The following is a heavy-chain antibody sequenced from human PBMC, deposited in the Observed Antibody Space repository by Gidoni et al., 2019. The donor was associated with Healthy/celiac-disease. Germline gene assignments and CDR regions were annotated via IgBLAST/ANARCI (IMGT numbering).Heavy chain of an antibody. J-gene: IGHJ4*02. CDR1: GGSFSGYY. Sequence: QVQLQQWGAGLLKPSETLSLTCAVYGGSFSGYYWSWIRQPPGKGLEWIGEINHSGSTNYNPSLKSRVTISVDTSKNQFSLKLSSVTAADTAVYYCASRGGKGDFDYWGQGTLVTVSS. V-gene: IGHV4-34*01. D-gene: IGHD2-15*01. CDR2: INHSGST. CDR3: ASRGGKGDFDY.